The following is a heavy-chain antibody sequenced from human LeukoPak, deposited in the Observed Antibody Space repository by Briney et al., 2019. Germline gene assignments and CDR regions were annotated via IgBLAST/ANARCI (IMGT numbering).Heavy chain of an antibody. CDR2: ISNSGGST. Sequence: HPGGSLRLSCAASGFTFSSYVMSWVRQAPGKGLEWVSSISNSGGSTYYADSVKGRFTISRDNSKNTLYLQMNSLRAEDTAVYYRAKDLDYDTIGAFDYWGQGTLVTVSS. D-gene: IGHD3-22*01. CDR1: GFTFSSYV. J-gene: IGHJ4*02. V-gene: IGHV3-23*01. CDR3: AKDLDYDTIGAFDY.